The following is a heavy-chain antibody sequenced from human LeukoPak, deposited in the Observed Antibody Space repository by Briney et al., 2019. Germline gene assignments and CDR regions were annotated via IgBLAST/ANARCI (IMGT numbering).Heavy chain of an antibody. D-gene: IGHD3-9*01. Sequence: PGGSLRLSCAASGFTFSSYGMHWVRQAPGKGLEWVAVIWFDGSNEYYADSVKGRFIISRDNSKNTLYLQMNSLRAEDTAVYYCARGPYNYDILTGYLYWGQGTLVTVSS. CDR1: GFTFSSYG. J-gene: IGHJ4*02. CDR2: IWFDGSNE. V-gene: IGHV3-33*01. CDR3: ARGPYNYDILTGYLY.